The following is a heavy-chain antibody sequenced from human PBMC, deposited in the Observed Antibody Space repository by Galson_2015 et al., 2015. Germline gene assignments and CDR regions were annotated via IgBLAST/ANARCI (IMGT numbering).Heavy chain of an antibody. CDR3: AKDRRAVVMSAIDY. CDR1: GFTFSSSA. D-gene: IGHD2-21*02. J-gene: IGHJ4*02. Sequence: SLRLSCAASGFTFSSSAMNWVRQAPGKGLEWVSALSHTGSSIYYADSVKGRFTISRDNSKNTLYLHLNSLRADDTAVYYCAKDRRAVVMSAIDYWGQGNQVTVS. CDR2: LSHTGSSI. V-gene: IGHV3-23*01.